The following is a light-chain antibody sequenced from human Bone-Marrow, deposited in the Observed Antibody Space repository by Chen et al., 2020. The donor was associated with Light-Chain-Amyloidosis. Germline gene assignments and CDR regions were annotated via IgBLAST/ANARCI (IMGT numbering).Light chain of an antibody. V-gene: IGLV3-25*03. Sequence: SNELTQPPTVAVSPVHAARITCSGDDLPTKYAYWYQQKPGQAPVLVIHRDTERPSGISERFSGSSSGTTATLTISGVQAEDEADYHCQSADSSGTYEVIFGGGTKLTVL. J-gene: IGLJ2*01. CDR3: QSADSSGTYEVI. CDR1: DLPTKY. CDR2: RDT.